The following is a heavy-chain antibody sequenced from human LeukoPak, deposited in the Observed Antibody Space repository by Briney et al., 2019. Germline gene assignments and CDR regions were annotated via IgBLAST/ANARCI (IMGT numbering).Heavy chain of an antibody. CDR1: RGTFSSYA. CDR2: IIPIFGTA. J-gene: IGHJ3*02. V-gene: IGHV1-69*01. CDR3: AFGVVVPAAMNAFDI. Sequence: SVKVSCKASRGTFSSYAISWVRQAPGQGLEWMGGIIPIFGTANYAQKFQGRVTITADESTSTAYMELSSLRSEDTAVYYCAFGVVVPAAMNAFDIWGQGTMVTVSS. D-gene: IGHD2-2*01.